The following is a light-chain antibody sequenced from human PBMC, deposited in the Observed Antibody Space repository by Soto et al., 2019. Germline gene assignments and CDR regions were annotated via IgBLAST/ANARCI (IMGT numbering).Light chain of an antibody. CDR2: GVS. Sequence: DIVMTQSPATLSVSPGERATLSCRASQSVSSNLAWYQQKLGQDPRLLIYGVSARATGIPARFSGSGSETEFTLTISSLQSEDFEVYYCQPYQSWQLTFRGGTKVDIK. J-gene: IGKJ4*01. CDR3: QPYQSWQLT. CDR1: QSVSSN. V-gene: IGKV3-15*01.